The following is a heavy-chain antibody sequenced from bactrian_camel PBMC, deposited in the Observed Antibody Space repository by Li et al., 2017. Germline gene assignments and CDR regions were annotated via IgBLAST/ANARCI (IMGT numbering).Heavy chain of an antibody. CDR1: GSTTKTYC. Sequence: VQLVESGGDSVQAGGSLTLSCVYSGSTTKTYCMGWFRQAPGKGHEGVAVFRTDGTTKYADSVKGRFTISRDNAKTTLYLQMNSLQPEDTAMYYCAADLGWSFSRGYCDNAWLPRRDNFRGQGTQVTVS. J-gene: IGHJ4*01. V-gene: IGHV3S1*01. D-gene: IGHD2*01. CDR2: FRTDGTT. CDR3: AADLGWSFSRGYCDNAWLPRRDNF.